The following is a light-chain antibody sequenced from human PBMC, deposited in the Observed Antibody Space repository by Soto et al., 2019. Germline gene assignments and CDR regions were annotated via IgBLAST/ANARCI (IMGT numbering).Light chain of an antibody. CDR1: QSVGTW. CDR2: KAS. V-gene: IGKV1-5*03. J-gene: IGKJ1*01. Sequence: DIQMTQSPSTLSASLGERVTITCRATQSVGTWLAWCQQKPGKAPTVLVYKASTLKSGVPSRCSGSGSGTEFTLTISSLQPDDFATYYCQHYSGSPPWTFGQGTKVEI. CDR3: QHYSGSPPWT.